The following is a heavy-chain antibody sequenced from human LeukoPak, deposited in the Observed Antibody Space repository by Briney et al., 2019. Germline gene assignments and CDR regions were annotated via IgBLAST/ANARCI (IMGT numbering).Heavy chain of an antibody. D-gene: IGHD3-16*02. V-gene: IGHV1-2*02. CDR2: INPNSGGT. CDR3: ARLLLGELSLDDY. Sequence: ASVKVSCKASGYTFTSYGISWVRQAPGQGLEWMGWINPNSGGTNYTQKFQGRVTMTRDTSISTAYMELSRLRSDDTAVYYCARLLLGELSLDDYWGQGTLVTVSS. J-gene: IGHJ4*02. CDR1: GYTFTSYG.